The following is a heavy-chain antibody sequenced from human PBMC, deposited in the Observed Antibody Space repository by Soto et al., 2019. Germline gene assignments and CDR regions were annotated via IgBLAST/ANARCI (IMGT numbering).Heavy chain of an antibody. CDR1: GFTFSYYY. J-gene: IGHJ6*02. CDR3: ARDRGGYDRLYYYHGMDV. Sequence: GGSLRLSCAASGFTFSYYYMSWIRQAPGKGLEYISYISSSSGSTNYADSVKGRFTISRDNAKNSLYLQMSSLRAEDTAVYYCARDRGGYDRLYYYHGMDVWGQGTTVTVSS. CDR2: ISSSSGST. D-gene: IGHD5-12*01. V-gene: IGHV3-11*06.